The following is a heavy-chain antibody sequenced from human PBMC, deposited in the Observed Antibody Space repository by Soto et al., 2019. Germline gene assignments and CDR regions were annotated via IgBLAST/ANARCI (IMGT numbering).Heavy chain of an antibody. Sequence: QVQLVESGGGLVKPGGSLRLSCAASGFTFSDYYMSWIRQAPGKGQEWVSYISSSSSDTNYADSVKGRFTISRDNAKNSLYLQMNSLRVEDTAVYYCARDAYYYGSGSYFAYWGQGTLVTVSS. V-gene: IGHV3-11*05. J-gene: IGHJ4*02. CDR2: ISSSSSDT. CDR3: ARDAYYYGSGSYFAY. CDR1: GFTFSDYY. D-gene: IGHD3-10*01.